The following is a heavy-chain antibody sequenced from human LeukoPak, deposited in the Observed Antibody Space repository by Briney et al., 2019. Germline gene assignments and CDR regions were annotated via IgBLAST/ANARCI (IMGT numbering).Heavy chain of an antibody. D-gene: IGHD3-3*01. CDR3: ASRSSIWSGYQDTLYYFDS. J-gene: IGHJ4*02. CDR1: GGSISSYY. Sequence: SETLSLTCTVSGGSISSYYWSWVRQPPGKRLEWIGHIYYSGSTNYNPSLKSRVTISVDTSKNQFSLKLSPVTAADTAVYYCASRSSIWSGYQDTLYYFDSWGQGTLVTVSS. CDR2: IYYSGST. V-gene: IGHV4-59*01.